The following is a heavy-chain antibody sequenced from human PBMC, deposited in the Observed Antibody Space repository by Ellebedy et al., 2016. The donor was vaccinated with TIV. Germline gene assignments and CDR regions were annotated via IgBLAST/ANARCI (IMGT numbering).Heavy chain of an antibody. Sequence: GESLKISCAGSGFTFSNHGMHWVRQAPGKGLEWLAVISSDGRQKFYADSVKGRFTISRDNSKNTLFLQMNSLRAEDTAVYYCAKELGGSGTSYMSLFDYWGQGTLVTVSS. CDR3: AKELGGSGTSYMSLFDY. V-gene: IGHV3-30*18. CDR2: ISSDGRQK. J-gene: IGHJ4*02. D-gene: IGHD3-10*01. CDR1: GFTFSNHG.